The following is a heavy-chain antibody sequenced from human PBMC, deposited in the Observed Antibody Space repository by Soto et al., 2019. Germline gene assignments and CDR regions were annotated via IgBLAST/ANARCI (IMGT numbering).Heavy chain of an antibody. V-gene: IGHV1-69*13. D-gene: IGHD1-1*01. CDR1: GGTFSSYT. J-gene: IGHJ4*02. CDR3: AISLSERPFEC. CDR2: IIPIFGTA. Sequence: GASVKVSCKASGGTFSSYTISWVRQAPGQGLEWMGGIIPIFGTANYAQKFQGRVTITADESTSTAYMELSSLRSEDTAVYYCAISLSERPFECWGQGTLVTGSS.